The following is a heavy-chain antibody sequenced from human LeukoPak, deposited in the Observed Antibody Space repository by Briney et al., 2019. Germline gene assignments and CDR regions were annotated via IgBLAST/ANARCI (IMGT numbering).Heavy chain of an antibody. Sequence: PGGSLRLSCAASGFTFSSYSMNWVRQAPGKGLEWVAVISYDGSNKYYADSVKGRFTISRDNSKNRLYLQMNSLRAEDTAVYYCARALAPLNIVGAAPDYWGQGTLVTVSS. D-gene: IGHD1-26*01. V-gene: IGHV3-30*13. CDR1: GFTFSSYS. CDR3: ARALAPLNIVGAAPDY. CDR2: ISYDGSNK. J-gene: IGHJ4*02.